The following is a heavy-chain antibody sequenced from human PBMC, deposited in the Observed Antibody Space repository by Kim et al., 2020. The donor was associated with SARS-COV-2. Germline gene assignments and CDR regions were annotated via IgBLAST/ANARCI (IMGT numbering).Heavy chain of an antibody. D-gene: IGHD2-15*01. J-gene: IGHJ6*02. CDR1: GFTFSSYG. V-gene: IGHV3-30*18. Sequence: GGSLRLSCAASGFTFSSYGMHWVRQAPGKGLEWVAVISYDGSNKYYADSVKGRFTISRDNSKNTLYLQMNSLRAEDTAVYYCAKDFRYCSGGSCPGDYYYGMDVWGQGTTVTVSS. CDR3: AKDFRYCSGGSCPGDYYYGMDV. CDR2: ISYDGSNK.